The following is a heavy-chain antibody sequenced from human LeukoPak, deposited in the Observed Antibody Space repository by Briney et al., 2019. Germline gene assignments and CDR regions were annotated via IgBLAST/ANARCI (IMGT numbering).Heavy chain of an antibody. D-gene: IGHD2-15*01. CDR1: GFTFSNYA. Sequence: PGGSLRLSCAASGFTFSNYAMNWVRQAPGKGLEWVAVISYDGSNKYYADSVKGRFTISRDNSKNTLYLQMNSLRAEDTAVYYCAKDYSPGGPCSGGSCYPYYYYGMDVWGQGTTVTVSS. CDR2: ISYDGSNK. CDR3: AKDYSPGGPCSGGSCYPYYYYGMDV. V-gene: IGHV3-30*18. J-gene: IGHJ6*02.